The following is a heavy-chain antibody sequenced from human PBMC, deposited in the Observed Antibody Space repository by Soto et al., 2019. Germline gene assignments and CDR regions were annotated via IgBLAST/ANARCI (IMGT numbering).Heavy chain of an antibody. J-gene: IGHJ6*02. CDR2: ISSSSSYI. CDR3: ARESIAAAGSYYGMDV. V-gene: IGHV3-21*01. Sequence: PGGSLRLSCAASGFTFSSYSMNWVRQAPGKGLEWVSSISSSSSYIYYADSVKGRFTISRDNAKNSLYLQMNSLRAEDTAVYYCARESIAAAGSYYGMDVWGQGTPVTVSS. CDR1: GFTFSSYS. D-gene: IGHD6-13*01.